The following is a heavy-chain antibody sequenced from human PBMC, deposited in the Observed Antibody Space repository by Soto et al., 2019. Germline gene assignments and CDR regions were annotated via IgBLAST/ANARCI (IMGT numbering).Heavy chain of an antibody. Sequence: QVQLQESGPGLVKPSETLSLTCTVSGGSISSYYWSWIRQPPGKGLEWIGYIYYSGSTNYNPSLKSRVTISVHTSKNQFSLNLSSVTAADTAVYYCARHFRERGVAGLDYWGQGTLVTVSS. CDR1: GGSISSYY. CDR3: ARHFRERGVAGLDY. CDR2: IYYSGST. D-gene: IGHD6-19*01. V-gene: IGHV4-59*08. J-gene: IGHJ4*02.